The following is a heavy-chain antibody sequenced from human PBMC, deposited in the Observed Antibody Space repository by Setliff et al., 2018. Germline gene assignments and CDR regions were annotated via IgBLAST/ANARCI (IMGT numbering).Heavy chain of an antibody. CDR1: GGSVSSGSYY. D-gene: IGHD2-21*01. CDR3: ARFLDPRDGYQNSPGFDF. J-gene: IGHJ4*02. CDR2: IYKSGST. Sequence: SETLSLTCTVSGGSVSSGSYYWSWIRQPAGKGLEWFGHIYKSGSTNQNPSLKSRVTISLDTPKNQFSLKLSYMTAADTAVYYCARFLDPRDGYQNSPGFDFWGQGALVTVSS. V-gene: IGHV4-61*10.